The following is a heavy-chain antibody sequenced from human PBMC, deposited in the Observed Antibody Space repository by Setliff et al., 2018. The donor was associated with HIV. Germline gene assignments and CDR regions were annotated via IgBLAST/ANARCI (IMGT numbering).Heavy chain of an antibody. CDR1: GFTFSSCA. CDR3: ARGFPRHYYDSGGYYYFDN. Sequence: GGSLRLSCAASGFTFSSCAMSWVRQAPGKGLEWVLVISGSGASTYYADSVKGRFTISRDNSKNTLYLQMNSLRVEDTAVYYCARGFPRHYYDSGGYYYFDNWGQGTLVTVSS. CDR2: ISGSGAST. D-gene: IGHD3-22*01. J-gene: IGHJ4*02. V-gene: IGHV3-23*01.